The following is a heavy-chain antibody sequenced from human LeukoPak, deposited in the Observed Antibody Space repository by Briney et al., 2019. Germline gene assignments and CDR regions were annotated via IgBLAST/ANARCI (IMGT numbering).Heavy chain of an antibody. CDR1: GGSVSSGSYY. CDR3: ARRWGNIVGVTYEY. D-gene: IGHD3-16*01. V-gene: IGHV4-39*01. Sequence: SETLSLTCTVSGGSVSSGSYYWSWIRQPPGKGLEWIGDIYYTGSAYYSPSLRSRVTMSVHTSENQFSLRLNSVTAVDTVVYYCARRWGNIVGVTYEYWGQGTLVTVSS. CDR2: IYYTGSA. J-gene: IGHJ4*02.